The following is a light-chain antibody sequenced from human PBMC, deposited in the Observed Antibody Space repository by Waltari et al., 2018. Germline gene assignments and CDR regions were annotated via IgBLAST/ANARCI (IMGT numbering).Light chain of an antibody. V-gene: IGKV1-5*03. CDR3: QQYNSYSYT. CDR1: QSISSW. J-gene: IGKJ2*01. Sequence: DIQMTQSPSTLSAFVGDRVTITCRASQSISSWLAWYQQKPGKATKVLIYKASSLESGVPSRFSGSGSGTEFTLTISSLQPDDFATYYCQQYNSYSYTFGQGTKLEI. CDR2: KAS.